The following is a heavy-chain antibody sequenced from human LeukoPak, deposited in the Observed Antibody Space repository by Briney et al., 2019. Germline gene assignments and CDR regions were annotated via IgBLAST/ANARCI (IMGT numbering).Heavy chain of an antibody. CDR3: ARDGPDFWSGYYPD. Sequence: GASVKVSCKASGYTFTSYYMHWVRQAPGQGLEWMGGIIPIFGTTKFAQNFQGRVTITADESTRTAYMELSSLRSEDTAVYYCARDGPDFWSGYYPDWGQGTLVTVSS. CDR2: IIPIFGTT. J-gene: IGHJ4*02. CDR1: GYTFTSYY. D-gene: IGHD3-3*01. V-gene: IGHV1-69*13.